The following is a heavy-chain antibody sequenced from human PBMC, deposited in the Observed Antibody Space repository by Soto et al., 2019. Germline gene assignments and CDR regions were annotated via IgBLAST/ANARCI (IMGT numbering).Heavy chain of an antibody. CDR1: GGSIISDHYY. CDR2: MHYSGNT. CDR3: ARHGGNKFDY. Sequence: PSETLSLTCTVSGGSIISDHYYWSWIRHPPGKGLEWIGNMHYSGNTYQNPSLKSRVTIFVDTSKNQFSLHLSSVTAADTAVYYCARHGGNKFDYWGQGTLVTVSS. D-gene: IGHD3-16*01. J-gene: IGHJ4*02. V-gene: IGHV4-39*01.